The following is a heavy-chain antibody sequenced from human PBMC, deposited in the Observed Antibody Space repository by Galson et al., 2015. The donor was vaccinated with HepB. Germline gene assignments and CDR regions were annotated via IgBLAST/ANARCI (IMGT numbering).Heavy chain of an antibody. V-gene: IGHV4-39*01. CDR1: GGSISSSSYY. J-gene: IGHJ4*02. CDR2: IYYSGST. CDR3: ASYSSGYSRVDY. D-gene: IGHD3-22*01. Sequence: ETLSLTCTVSGGSISSSSYYWGWIRQPPGKGLEWIGSIYYSGSTYYNPSLKSRVTISVDTSKNQFSLKLSSVTAADTAVYYCASYSSGYSRVDYWGQGTLVTVSS.